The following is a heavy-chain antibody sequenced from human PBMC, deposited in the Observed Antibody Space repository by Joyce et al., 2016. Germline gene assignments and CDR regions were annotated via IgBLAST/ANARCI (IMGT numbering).Heavy chain of an antibody. V-gene: IGHV1-69*02. CDR2: IIPMLNMT. J-gene: IGHJ6*02. CDR1: GGSFSKYT. CDR3: AGTFNYPHHDGMDV. D-gene: IGHD5-24*01. Sequence: QVHLVQSGAEVKKSGSSVKVSCKASGGSFSKYTVSWVRQAPGQGLAWMGRIIPMLNMTSYAQEFQGRVTITADKSTTTAYMQLTGLRSDDTAVYFCAGTFNYPHHDGMDVWGQGTTVTVSS.